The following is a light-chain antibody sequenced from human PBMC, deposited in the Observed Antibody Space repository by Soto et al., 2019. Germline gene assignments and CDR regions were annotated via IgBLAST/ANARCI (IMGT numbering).Light chain of an antibody. CDR2: AAS. CDR1: QGISSY. CDR3: QQLNSYPRT. J-gene: IGKJ1*01. V-gene: IGKV1-9*01. Sequence: DIQLTQSPSFLSASVGDRVTITCRASQGISSYLAWYQQKPGKAPKLLIYAASTLQSGVPSRFSGCGSGTEFNLTISSLQPEDFATYYCQQLNSYPRTFGQGTKVEIK.